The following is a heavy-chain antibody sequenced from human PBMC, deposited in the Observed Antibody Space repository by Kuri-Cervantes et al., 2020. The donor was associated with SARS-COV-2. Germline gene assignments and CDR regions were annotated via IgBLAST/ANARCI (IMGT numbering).Heavy chain of an antibody. CDR1: AYTFTAYY. Sequence: ASVKVSCKASAYTFTAYYIHWVRQAPGQGLEWMGWINPYNGDTNYAQKFQGRVTLTRDTSIRTAYMELNRLRSDDTAVYYCARDPGYCSGGTCLDYWGQGTLVTVSS. CDR2: INPYNGDT. J-gene: IGHJ4*02. V-gene: IGHV1-2*02. CDR3: ARDPGYCSGGTCLDY. D-gene: IGHD2-15*01.